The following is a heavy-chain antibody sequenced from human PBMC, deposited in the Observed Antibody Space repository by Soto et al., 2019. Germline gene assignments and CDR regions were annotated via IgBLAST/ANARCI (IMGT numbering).Heavy chain of an antibody. J-gene: IGHJ5*01. Sequence: QVQLVQSGAEVKKPDSSVKVSCTASGGSFSSDAITWVRQPPRQGLEWMGGLIPIFGKATYAQKFQDRVTFTADEATSTAYMALSGLKSEDTAIYYFARGVTGGTYDSWGQGTLVVVSS. CDR1: GGSFSSDA. CDR2: LIPIFGKA. D-gene: IGHD1-26*01. CDR3: ARGVTGGTYDS. V-gene: IGHV1-69*01.